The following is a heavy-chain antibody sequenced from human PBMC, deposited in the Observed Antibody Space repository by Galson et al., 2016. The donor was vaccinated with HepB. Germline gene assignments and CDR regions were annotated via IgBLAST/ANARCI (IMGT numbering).Heavy chain of an antibody. CDR2: LYYSGTT. D-gene: IGHD6-13*01. V-gene: IGHV4-39*07. CDR3: ARESSSSSTNWFDP. J-gene: IGHJ5*02. Sequence: SETLSLTCSVTGASISGSSYYWVWIRQPPGQGLEWIGSLYYSGTTYYSSSLKRRVTISVNTSKNHFSLRLNSVTAADTAVYYCARESSSSSTNWFDPWGQGTQVTVSS. CDR1: GASISGSSYY.